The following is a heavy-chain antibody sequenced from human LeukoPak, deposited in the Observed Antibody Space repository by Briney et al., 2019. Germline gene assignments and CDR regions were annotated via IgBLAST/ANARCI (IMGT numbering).Heavy chain of an antibody. Sequence: SETLSLTCAVYGGSFSGYYWSWIRQPPGKGLEWIGEINHSGSTNYNPSLKSRVTISVDTSKNQFSLKLSSVTAADTAVYYCARVWIYCSSTSCYGGYYYYYGMDVWXQXTTVTVSS. D-gene: IGHD2-2*01. V-gene: IGHV4-34*01. CDR3: ARVWIYCSSTSCYGGYYYYYGMDV. CDR2: INHSGST. J-gene: IGHJ6*02. CDR1: GGSFSGYY.